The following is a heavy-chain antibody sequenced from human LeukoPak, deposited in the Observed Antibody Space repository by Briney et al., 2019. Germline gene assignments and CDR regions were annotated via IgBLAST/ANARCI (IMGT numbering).Heavy chain of an antibody. J-gene: IGHJ4*02. CDR2: IYYSGST. CDR1: GGSISSTSYS. CDR3: ARTIFGVANYFDY. D-gene: IGHD3-3*02. V-gene: IGHV4-39*01. Sequence: SETLSLTCSVSGGSISSTSYSWGWIRQPPGQGLEWIGSIYYSGSTYYSPSLKSRVTISVDTSKNQFSLKLSSVTAADTAVYYCARTIFGVANYFDYWGQGTLVAVSS.